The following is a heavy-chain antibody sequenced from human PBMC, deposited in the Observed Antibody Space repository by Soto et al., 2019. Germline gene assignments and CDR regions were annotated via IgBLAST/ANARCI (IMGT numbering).Heavy chain of an antibody. V-gene: IGHV3-23*01. CDR3: AKDITATTVTDYFDF. CDR1: GFTFSSYA. J-gene: IGHJ4*02. D-gene: IGHD4-17*01. CDR2: ISGIGGST. Sequence: PGGSLRLSCAASGFTFSSYAMSWVRQAPGKGLEWVSAISGIGGSTYYADSVKGRFTISRDSSKNTLYLQMNSLRAEDISVYYCAKDITATTVTDYFDFWGQGTLVTVSS.